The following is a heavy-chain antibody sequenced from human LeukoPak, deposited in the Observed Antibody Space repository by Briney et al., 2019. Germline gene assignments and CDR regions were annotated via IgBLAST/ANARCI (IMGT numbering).Heavy chain of an antibody. CDR2: IYYGGST. CDR3: ARAPWGDYVDY. D-gene: IGHD3-16*01. J-gene: IGHJ4*02. CDR1: GGSISSGDYY. Sequence: SQTLSLTCTVSGGSISSGDYYWSWIRQPPGKGLEWIGYIYYGGSTYYNPSLKSRVTISVDTSKNQFSLKLSSVTAADTAVYYCARAPWGDYVDYWGQGTLVTVSS. V-gene: IGHV4-30-4*01.